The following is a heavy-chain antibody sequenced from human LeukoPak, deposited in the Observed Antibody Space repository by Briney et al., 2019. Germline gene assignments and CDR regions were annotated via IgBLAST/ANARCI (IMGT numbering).Heavy chain of an antibody. CDR3: ARIGSSIVVVPAAADY. D-gene: IGHD2-2*01. Sequence: PGGSLRLSCAASGFTFSSYAMSWVRQAPGKGLEWVSAISGSGGSTYYADSVKGRFTISRDNSKNTLYLQMNSLRAEDTAVYYCARIGSSIVVVPAAADYWGQGTLVTVSS. J-gene: IGHJ4*02. V-gene: IGHV3-23*01. CDR2: ISGSGGST. CDR1: GFTFSSYA.